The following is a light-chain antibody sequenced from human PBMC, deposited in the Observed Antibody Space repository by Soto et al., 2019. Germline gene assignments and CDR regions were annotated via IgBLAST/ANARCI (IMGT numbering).Light chain of an antibody. J-gene: IGKJ4*01. CDR2: GAS. CDR3: QQYNNWPLT. V-gene: IGKV3-15*01. CDR1: QSVSSN. Sequence: EIVMTQSPATLPASPGERAALSCRASQSVSSNLAWYQQKPGQAPRLLIYGASTRATGIPARFSGSGSGTEFTLTISSLQSEDFAVYYCQQYNNWPLTFGGGTKVDI.